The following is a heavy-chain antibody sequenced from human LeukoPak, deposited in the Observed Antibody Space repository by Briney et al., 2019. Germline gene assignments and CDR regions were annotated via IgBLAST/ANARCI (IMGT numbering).Heavy chain of an antibody. Sequence: ASVNVSCKASGYTFTGYYMHWVRQAPGQGLAWMGWINPNSGGTNYAQKFQGRVTMTRDTSIGTAYMELSRLRSDETAVYYCAREVWNAAGGICLFDPWGQGSPVTVSS. CDR3: AREVWNAAGGICLFDP. V-gene: IGHV1-2*02. J-gene: IGHJ5*02. CDR2: INPNSGGT. CDR1: GYTFTGYY. D-gene: IGHD6-13*01.